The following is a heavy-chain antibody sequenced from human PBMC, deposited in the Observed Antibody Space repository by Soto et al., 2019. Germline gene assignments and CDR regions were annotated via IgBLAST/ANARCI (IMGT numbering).Heavy chain of an antibody. CDR1: GFTFTSSA. Sequence: SVEVSCKASGFTFTSSAVQWVRQARGQRLERIGWIVVGSGNTNYAQKFQERVTITRDMSTSTAYMELSSLRSEDTAVYYCAADRKYYDFWSGYPYYYGMDVWGQGTTVTVSS. CDR2: IVVGSGNT. CDR3: AADRKYYDFWSGYPYYYGMDV. J-gene: IGHJ6*02. V-gene: IGHV1-58*01. D-gene: IGHD3-3*01.